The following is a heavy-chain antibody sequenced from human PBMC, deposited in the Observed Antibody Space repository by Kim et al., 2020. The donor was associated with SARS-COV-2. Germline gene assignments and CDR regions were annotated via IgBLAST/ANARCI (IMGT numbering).Heavy chain of an antibody. V-gene: IGHV1-3*01. CDR1: GYTFSTYA. CDR3: ARSRHSGSYHGPFHL. J-gene: IGHJ3*01. Sequence: ASVKVSCRASGYTFSTYAMHWVRQAPGQSLEWMGWINVANGNTEYSEKFHGRVTLTSDSSARTAYMELSSLRSEDTAVYYCARSRHSGSYHGPFHLWGQGTMVTVSA. D-gene: IGHD1-26*01. CDR2: INVANGNT.